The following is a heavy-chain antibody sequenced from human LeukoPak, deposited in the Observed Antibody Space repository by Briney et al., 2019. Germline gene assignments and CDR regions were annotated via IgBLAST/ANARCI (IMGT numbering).Heavy chain of an antibody. J-gene: IGHJ4*02. CDR2: ISGSGGST. D-gene: IGHD1-26*01. V-gene: IGHV3-23*01. CDR3: AKRIHSGSYFDY. Sequence: GGSLRLSCAASGFTFSSYAISWVRQAPGKGLEWVSAISGSGGSTYYADSVKGRFTISRDNSKNTLYLQMNSLRAEDTAVYYCAKRIHSGSYFDYWGQGTLVTVSS. CDR1: GFTFSSYA.